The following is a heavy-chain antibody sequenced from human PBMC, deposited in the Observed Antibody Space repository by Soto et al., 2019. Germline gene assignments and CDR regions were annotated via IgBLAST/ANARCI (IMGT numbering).Heavy chain of an antibody. CDR1: GGTFSSYA. CDR2: IIPIFGTA. J-gene: IGHJ4*02. Sequence: QVQLVQSGAEVKKPGSSVKVSCKASGGTFSSYAISWVRQAPGQGLDWMGGIIPIFGTANYAQKFQGRVTITADESTSTAYMEVSSLRSEDTSVYYCARGVPPYFISTSCYFDYWGQGTLVTVSS. CDR3: ARGVPPYFISTSCYFDY. D-gene: IGHD2-2*01. V-gene: IGHV1-69*12.